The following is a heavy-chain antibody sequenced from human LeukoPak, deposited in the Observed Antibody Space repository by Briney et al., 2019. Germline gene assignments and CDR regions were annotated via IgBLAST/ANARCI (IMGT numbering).Heavy chain of an antibody. V-gene: IGHV4-39*07. CDR3: ASPTGYSSSWYGY. J-gene: IGHJ4*02. D-gene: IGHD6-13*01. CDR1: GGSISSSSYY. CDR2: IYYSGST. Sequence: SETLSLTCTVSGGSISSSSYYWGWIRQPPGKGLEWIGSIYYSGSTYYNPSLKSRVTISVDTSKNQFSLKLSSVTAADTAVYYCASPTGYSSSWYGYWGQGTLVTVSS.